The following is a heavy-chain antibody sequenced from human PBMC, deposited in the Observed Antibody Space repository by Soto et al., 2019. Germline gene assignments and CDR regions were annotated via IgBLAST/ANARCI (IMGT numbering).Heavy chain of an antibody. CDR3: VREEYGGVYFDY. V-gene: IGHV3-30-3*01. CDR1: GFTFSSYA. CDR2: TSYDGNNK. J-gene: IGHJ4*02. Sequence: QVQLVESGGGVVQPGKALRLSCAASGFTFSSYAMHWVRQAPGKVREWGAVTSYDGNNKYYADTVKGRFTISRDNFKHTLFLQMTSLRPEDTADYYCVREEYGGVYFDYWGQGTLVTVSS. D-gene: IGHD4-17*01.